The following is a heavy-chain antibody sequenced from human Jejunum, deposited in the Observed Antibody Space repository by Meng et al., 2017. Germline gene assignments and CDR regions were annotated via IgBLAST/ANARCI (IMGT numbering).Heavy chain of an antibody. CDR2: IFHSGTT. V-gene: IGHV4-39*07. Sequence: SETLSLTCTVSGGSISSSSYYWGWVRQPPGKGLECIGRIFHSGTTFYNPSLKSRVTMSIDTSKNQFSLKLSSVTAADTAVYYCATLNWGHYFYGMDAWGQGTTVTVSS. CDR1: GGSISSSSYY. J-gene: IGHJ6*02. CDR3: ATLNWGHYFYGMDA. D-gene: IGHD7-27*01.